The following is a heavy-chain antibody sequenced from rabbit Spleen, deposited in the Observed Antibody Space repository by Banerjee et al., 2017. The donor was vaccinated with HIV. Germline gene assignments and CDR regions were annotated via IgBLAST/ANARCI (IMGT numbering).Heavy chain of an antibody. CDR1: GFSFSSNW. CDR2: IDTNDGDT. J-gene: IGHJ4*01. D-gene: IGHD6-1*01. Sequence: LEESGGGLVKPGGTLTLTCTVSGFSFSSNWICWVRQAPGKGLEWIACIDTNDGDTDYANWPKGRFTISKTSSTTVTLQMTTLTAADTATYFCAREDVYGYPFPTKLWGPGTLVTVS. V-gene: IGHV1S45*01. CDR3: AREDVYGYPFPTKL.